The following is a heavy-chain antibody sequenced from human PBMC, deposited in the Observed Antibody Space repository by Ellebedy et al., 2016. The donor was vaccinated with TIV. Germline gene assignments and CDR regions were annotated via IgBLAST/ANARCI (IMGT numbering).Heavy chain of an antibody. CDR3: ARIVFRAVAGTRWFDP. D-gene: IGHD6-19*01. Sequence: APGEGLEWVAVIPDDGGNTYYRDSMKGRFSISKDNPKNKVFLQLNTLRVNDTAVYFCARIVFRAVAGTRWFDPWGQGTLVTVSS. CDR2: IPDDGGNT. J-gene: IGHJ5*02. V-gene: IGHV3-30*04.